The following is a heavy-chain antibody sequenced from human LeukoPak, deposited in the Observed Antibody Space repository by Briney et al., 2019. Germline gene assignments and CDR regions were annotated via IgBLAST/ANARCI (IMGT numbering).Heavy chain of an antibody. Sequence: ASVKVSCKGSGYTLTELSMHWVRQAPGKGLEWMGGFDPEDGETIYARKFQGRVTMTEDTSTDTAYMELSSLRSEDTAVYYCATVLSSGWYVDYWGQGTLVTVSS. CDR2: FDPEDGET. CDR1: GYTLTELS. J-gene: IGHJ4*02. D-gene: IGHD6-19*01. CDR3: ATVLSSGWYVDY. V-gene: IGHV1-24*01.